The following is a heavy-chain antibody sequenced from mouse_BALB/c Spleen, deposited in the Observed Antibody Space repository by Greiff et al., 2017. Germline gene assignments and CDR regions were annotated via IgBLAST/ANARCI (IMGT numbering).Heavy chain of an antibody. D-gene: IGHD2-4*01. J-gene: IGHJ2*01. CDR2: INPSTGYT. V-gene: IGHV1-7*01. CDR3: TRYYYDYDRFDY. CDR1: GYTFTSYW. Sequence: VKLVESGADLAKPGASVKMSCKASGYTFTSYWMHWVKQRPGQGLEWIGYINPSTGYTEYNQKFKDKATLTADKSSSTAYMQLSSLTSEDSAVYYCTRYYYDYDRFDYWGQGTTLTVSS.